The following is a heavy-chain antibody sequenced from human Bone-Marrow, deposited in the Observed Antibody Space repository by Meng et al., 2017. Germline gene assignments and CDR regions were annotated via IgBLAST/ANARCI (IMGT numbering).Heavy chain of an antibody. Sequence: GSLRLSCTVSGYSLSSVYYWSWIRQPPGKGLEWIGEINHSGSTNYNPSLKSRVTISVDTSKNQFSLKLSSVTAADTAVYYCARGVYLGYWGQGTLVTVSS. CDR3: ARGVYLGY. CDR1: GYSLSSVYY. J-gene: IGHJ4*02. V-gene: IGHV4-34*01. CDR2: INHSGST.